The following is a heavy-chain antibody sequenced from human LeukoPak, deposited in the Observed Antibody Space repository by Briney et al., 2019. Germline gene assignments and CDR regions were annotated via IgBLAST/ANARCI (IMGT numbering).Heavy chain of an antibody. CDR3: ARDVVVTARDSFDI. D-gene: IGHD2-21*02. CDR1: GGSFSGYY. V-gene: IGHV4-34*01. CDR2: INHSGST. J-gene: IGHJ3*02. Sequence: SETLSLTCAVYGGSFSGYYWIWIRQPPGKGLEWIGEINHSGSTKYNPSLKSRVIISVDTSKNQFSLKLSSVTAADTAVYYCARDVVVTARDSFDIWGQGTMVTVSS.